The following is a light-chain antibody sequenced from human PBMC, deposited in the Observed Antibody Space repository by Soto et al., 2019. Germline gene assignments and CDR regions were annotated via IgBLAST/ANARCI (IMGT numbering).Light chain of an antibody. V-gene: IGKV3-15*01. CDR1: QSISGT. Sequence: EIVLTQSPGTLSLSPWERATLSCRASQSISGTLAWYQQKPGQAPRLLIYGASTRATGFPARFSGSGSGTDFTLTISSLQSEDFAVYYCQQYDNWPWTFGQGTKVDIK. CDR3: QQYDNWPWT. CDR2: GAS. J-gene: IGKJ1*01.